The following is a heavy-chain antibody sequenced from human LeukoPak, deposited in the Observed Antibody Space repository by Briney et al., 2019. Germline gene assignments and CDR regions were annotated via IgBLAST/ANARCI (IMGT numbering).Heavy chain of an antibody. CDR1: GGSISSYY. CDR2: IYYSGST. J-gene: IGHJ2*01. V-gene: IGHV4-59*01. CDR3: ATRKTGARWYFDL. Sequence: SETLSLTCTVSGGSISSYYWSWIRQPPGKGLEWIGYIYYSGSTNYNPSLKSRVTMSVDTSKNQFSLRMKSVTAADTAVYYCATRKTGARWYFDLWGRGTQVTVSS. D-gene: IGHD1-1*01.